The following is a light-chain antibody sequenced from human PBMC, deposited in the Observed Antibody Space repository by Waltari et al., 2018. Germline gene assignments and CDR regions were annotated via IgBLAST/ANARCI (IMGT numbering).Light chain of an antibody. CDR1: SSYVGTYNL. CDR3: CSYAGSATLI. J-gene: IGLJ2*01. V-gene: IGLV2-23*02. CDR2: EVS. Sequence: QSALTQPASVSGSPGQSIPISCTGTSSYVGTYNLVSWYQQHPGKAPKLLIYEVSKRHSGISNRFSGSRSGNTASLTISGLQAEDEAGYYCCSYAGSATLIFGGGTKLTVL.